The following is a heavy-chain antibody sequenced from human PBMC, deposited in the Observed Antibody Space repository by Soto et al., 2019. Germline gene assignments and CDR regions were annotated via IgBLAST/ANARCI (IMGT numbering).Heavy chain of an antibody. J-gene: IGHJ6*02. Sequence: QVQLVQSGAEVKKPGSSVKVSCKASGGTFSSYAISWVRQAPGQGLEWMGGIIPIFGTANYAQKFQGRVTITAEESTSTAYMELSSLRSEDTAVYYCARDLYYDILTGYYEADYYYGMDVWGQGTTVTVSS. V-gene: IGHV1-69*01. D-gene: IGHD3-9*01. CDR3: ARDLYYDILTGYYEADYYYGMDV. CDR1: GGTFSSYA. CDR2: IIPIFGTA.